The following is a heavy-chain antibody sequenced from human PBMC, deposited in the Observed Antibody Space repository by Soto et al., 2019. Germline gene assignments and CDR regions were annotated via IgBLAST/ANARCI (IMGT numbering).Heavy chain of an antibody. Sequence: KTSETLSLTCTVSGGSISGYYWSWIRQAAGEGLEWIGRIYTSGSTNYNPSLKSRVTMSVDTSKNQFSLKLSSVTAADTAVYYCARVGDPYTPDYYYYGMDVWGQGTTVTVSS. D-gene: IGHD3-16*02. V-gene: IGHV4-4*07. J-gene: IGHJ6*02. CDR2: IYTSGST. CDR1: GGSISGYY. CDR3: ARVGDPYTPDYYYYGMDV.